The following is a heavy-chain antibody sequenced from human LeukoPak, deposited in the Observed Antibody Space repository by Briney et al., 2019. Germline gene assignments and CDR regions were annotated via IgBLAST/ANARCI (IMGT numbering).Heavy chain of an antibody. Sequence: SETLSLTCTVSGGSISRYYWNWIRQPAGKGLERIGRIYISGSTNYNPSLKSRVTMSIDTSKNQISLKLRSVTATDTAVYYCARDDWGYWGQGTTVTVSS. CDR2: IYISGST. D-gene: IGHD3-9*01. J-gene: IGHJ4*02. CDR3: ARDDWGY. CDR1: GGSISRYY. V-gene: IGHV4-4*07.